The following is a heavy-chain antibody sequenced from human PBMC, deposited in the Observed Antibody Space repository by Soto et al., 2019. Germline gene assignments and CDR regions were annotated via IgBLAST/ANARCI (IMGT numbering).Heavy chain of an antibody. D-gene: IGHD1-1*01. CDR3: ATGSFTSTGGRIGYHYNAMDV. CDR2: IIPIFGPA. CDR1: GGTFSGHS. J-gene: IGHJ6*02. Sequence: SVKVSCKSSGGTFSGHSINWVRQAPGQGLEWMGGIIPIFGPANFAKKFQGRVTLTADESTTTAYMELSSLTSEDTAVYYCATGSFTSTGGRIGYHYNAMDVWGQGTTVTVSS. V-gene: IGHV1-69*13.